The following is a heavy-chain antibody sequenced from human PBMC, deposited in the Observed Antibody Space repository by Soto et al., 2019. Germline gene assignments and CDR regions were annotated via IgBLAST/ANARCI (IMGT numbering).Heavy chain of an antibody. CDR2: IYYSGST. CDR1: GGSISSYY. J-gene: IGHJ5*02. D-gene: IGHD1-26*01. CDR3: ARARPGIVGALRFDP. Sequence: PSETLSLTCTVSGGSISSYYWSWIRQPPGKGLEWIGYIYYSGSTNYNPSLKSRGTISVDTSKNQFSLKLSSVSAADTAVYYCARARPGIVGALRFDPWGQGTLVTVSS. V-gene: IGHV4-59*01.